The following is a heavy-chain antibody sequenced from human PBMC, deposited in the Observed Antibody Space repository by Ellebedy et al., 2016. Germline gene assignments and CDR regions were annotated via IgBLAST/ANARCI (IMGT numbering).Heavy chain of an antibody. J-gene: IGHJ6*02. CDR3: ARDLVAMVRYSMDV. CDR1: GGTFSSYA. V-gene: IGHV1-69*04. CDR2: IIPILGIA. Sequence: SVKVSXXASGGTFSSYAISWVRQAPGQGLEWMGRIIPILGIANYAQKFQGRVTITADKSTSTAYMELSSLRSEDTAVYYCARDLVAMVRYSMDVWGQGTTVTVSS. D-gene: IGHD3-10*01.